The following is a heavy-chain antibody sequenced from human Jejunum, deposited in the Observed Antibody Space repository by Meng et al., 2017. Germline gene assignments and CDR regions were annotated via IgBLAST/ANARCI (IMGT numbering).Heavy chain of an antibody. J-gene: IGHJ5*02. V-gene: IGHV4-34*01. Sequence: VHLQPWGAGLLKSSDTLSLTCAVYGGSLTGYYWSWIRQAPEKGLEYIGDIHFSGTTTYMPSLRSRLTLSVDTSNNHFSLKLNSVTAADTATYYCVRRRSGASSLFDLWGPGTLVTVSS. CDR1: GGSLTGYY. CDR2: IHFSGTT. D-gene: IGHD2-15*01. CDR3: VRRRSGASSLFDL.